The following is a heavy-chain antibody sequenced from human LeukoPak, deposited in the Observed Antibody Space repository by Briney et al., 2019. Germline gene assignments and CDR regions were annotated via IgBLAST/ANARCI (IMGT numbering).Heavy chain of an antibody. CDR2: ISGSGVTT. Sequence: GGSLRLSCVASGFTFSSYTMSWVRQAPGKGLEWVSAISGSGVTTHYAGSVKGRFSISRDNSKNTLYLQMNSLRAEDTALYYCAKKVVVGATSPYSDFQDWGQGTLVTVSS. CDR1: GFTFSSYT. J-gene: IGHJ1*01. V-gene: IGHV3-23*01. D-gene: IGHD1-26*01. CDR3: AKKVVVGATSPYSDFQD.